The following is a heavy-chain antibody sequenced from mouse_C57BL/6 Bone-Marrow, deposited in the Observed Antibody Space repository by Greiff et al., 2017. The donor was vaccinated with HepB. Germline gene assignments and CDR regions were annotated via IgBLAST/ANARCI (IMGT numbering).Heavy chain of an antibody. V-gene: IGHV14-2*01. CDR2: IDPEDGET. CDR3: AREDSNYHPWFAY. D-gene: IGHD2-5*01. CDR1: GFNIKDYY. Sequence: VHVKQSGAELVKPGASVKLSCTASGFNIKDYYMHWVKQRTEQGLEWIGRIDPEDGETKYAPKFQGKATITADTSSNTAYLQLSSLTSEDTAVYYCAREDSNYHPWFAYWGQGTLVTVSA. J-gene: IGHJ3*01.